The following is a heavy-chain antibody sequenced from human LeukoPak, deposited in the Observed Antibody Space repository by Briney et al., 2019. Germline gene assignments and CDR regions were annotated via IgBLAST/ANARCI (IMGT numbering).Heavy chain of an antibody. D-gene: IGHD2-21*02. CDR3: ARTSTDCLDC. CDR2: INTGGGSI. CDR1: GFTFRDYN. J-gene: IGHJ4*02. Sequence: GGSLRLSCGASGFTFRDYNMSWIRQAPGKGLEYISYINTGGGSIYYAGSMKGRFTISRDNAKNSLYLQMNNVRAEDTAVYYCARTSTDCLDCWGQGTLVTVSS. V-gene: IGHV3-11*04.